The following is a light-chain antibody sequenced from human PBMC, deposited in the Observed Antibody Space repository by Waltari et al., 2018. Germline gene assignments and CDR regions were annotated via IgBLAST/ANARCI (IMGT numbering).Light chain of an antibody. V-gene: IGLV1-40*02. J-gene: IGLJ3*02. Sequence: QSIFTQPPAVPGAPGQSVTISCTGRSSNIGGGQDLQCYQVFPGTAPKLLIYGNNNRPSGVPDRFSGSKSGTSASLTITGLQAEDEADYYCQSFDTSLSDGVVFGGGTKVTVL. CDR1: SSNIGGGQD. CDR3: QSFDTSLSDGVV. CDR2: GNN.